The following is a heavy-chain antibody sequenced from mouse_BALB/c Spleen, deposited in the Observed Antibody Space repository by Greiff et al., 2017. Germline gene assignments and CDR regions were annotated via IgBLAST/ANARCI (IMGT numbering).Heavy chain of an antibody. CDR1: GFAFSSYD. CDR2: ISSGGGST. Sequence: EVHLVESGGGLVKPGGSLKLSCAASGFAFSSYDMSWVRQTPEKRLEWVAYISSGGGSTYYPDTVKGRFTISRDNAKNTLYLQMSSLKSEDTAMYYCARHGVRYFDYWGQGTTLTVSS. CDR3: ARHGVRYFDY. J-gene: IGHJ2*01. D-gene: IGHD2-14*01. V-gene: IGHV5-12-1*01.